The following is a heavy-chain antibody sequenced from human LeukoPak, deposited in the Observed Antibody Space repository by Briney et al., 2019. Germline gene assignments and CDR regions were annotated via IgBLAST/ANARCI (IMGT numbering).Heavy chain of an antibody. V-gene: IGHV3-49*03. CDR1: GFTFGDYA. Sequence: PGGSLRLSCTASGFTFGDYAMSWFRQAPGKGLEWVGFIRSKAYGGTTEYAASVKGRFTISRDDSKSIAYLQMNSLKTEDTAVYYCTRDPYGGNSGWFDPWGQGTLVTVSS. D-gene: IGHD4-23*01. J-gene: IGHJ5*02. CDR3: TRDPYGGNSGWFDP. CDR2: IRSKAYGGTT.